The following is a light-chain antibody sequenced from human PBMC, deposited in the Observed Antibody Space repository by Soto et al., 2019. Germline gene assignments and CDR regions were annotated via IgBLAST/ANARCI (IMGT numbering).Light chain of an antibody. CDR3: QQYGSSPLIT. CDR2: GAS. CDR1: QSVSSSS. J-gene: IGKJ5*01. Sequence: EIVLTQAPGTLSLSPGERATLSCRASQSVSSSSLAWYQQKPGQAPRLLIYGASSRATGIPDRFSGSGSGTEFTLTISRLEPEDFAVYYCQQYGSSPLITFGQGTRLEIK. V-gene: IGKV3-20*01.